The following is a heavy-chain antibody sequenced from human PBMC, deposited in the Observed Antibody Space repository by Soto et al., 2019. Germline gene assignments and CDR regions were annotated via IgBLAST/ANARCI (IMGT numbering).Heavy chain of an antibody. Sequence: GESLKISCKGSGSSFTSYWIGWVRQMPGKGLEWMGIVYPGDSDTIYSPSFQGQVTISAGKSIRTAYLQWSSLKASDTAMYYCARISGYCSGGNCSPFDYWGQGTLVTVSS. CDR1: GSSFTSYW. CDR2: VYPGDSDT. D-gene: IGHD2-15*01. CDR3: ARISGYCSGGNCSPFDY. J-gene: IGHJ4*02. V-gene: IGHV5-51*01.